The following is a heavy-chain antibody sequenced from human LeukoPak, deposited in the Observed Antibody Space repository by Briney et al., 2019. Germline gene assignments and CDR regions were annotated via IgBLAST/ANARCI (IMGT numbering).Heavy chain of an antibody. J-gene: IGHJ6*02. V-gene: IGHV4-4*07. CDR1: GGSISTYY. CDR3: ARVATVTYYYYGMDV. CDR2: IYTGGST. Sequence: SETLSLTCTVSGGSISTYYWSWIRQPAGKGLEWVGRIYTGGSTNYNPSLESRVTMSVDTSKNQFSLKLSSVTAADTAVYYCARVATVTYYYYGMDVWGQGTTVTVSS. D-gene: IGHD4-17*01.